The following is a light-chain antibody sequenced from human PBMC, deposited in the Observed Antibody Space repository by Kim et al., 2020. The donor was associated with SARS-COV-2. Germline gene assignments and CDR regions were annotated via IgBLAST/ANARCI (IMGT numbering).Light chain of an antibody. V-gene: IGKV1-5*03. CDR3: QQYNTYSIT. J-gene: IGKJ5*01. CDR1: QIIGTW. Sequence: ASVDDRVTVSCRASQIIGTWLAWYQQEPGKVPRALIFRASSLDSGVPSRFSGSGTGTEFTLTISSLQPDDSATYYCQQYNTYSITFGQGTRLGIK. CDR2: RAS.